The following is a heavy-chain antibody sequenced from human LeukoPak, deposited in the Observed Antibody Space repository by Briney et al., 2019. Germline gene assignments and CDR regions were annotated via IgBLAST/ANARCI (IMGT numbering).Heavy chain of an antibody. CDR1: GFIFSSYW. CDR3: AKDAIDIYSSSWLWYFDY. J-gene: IGHJ4*02. V-gene: IGHV3-7*01. CDR2: IKEDGSEK. Sequence: PGGSLRLSCAASGFIFSSYWMAWVRQAPGKGLEWVANIKEDGSEKNYVDSVKGRFTISRDNAKNSLYLQMNSLRAEDTAVYYCAKDAIDIYSSSWLWYFDYWGQGTLVTVSS. D-gene: IGHD6-13*01.